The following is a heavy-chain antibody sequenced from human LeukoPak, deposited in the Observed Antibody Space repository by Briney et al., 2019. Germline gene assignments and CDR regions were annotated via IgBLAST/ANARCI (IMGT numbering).Heavy chain of an antibody. V-gene: IGHV4-34*01. D-gene: IGHD3-10*01. CDR3: ARGMGYYGMDV. Sequence: SETLSLTCAVYGGSFSGYYWSWIRQPPGKGLEWIGEINHSGSTNYNPSLKSRVTISVDTSKNQFSLKLSSVTAADTAVYYCARGMGYYGMDVWGQGTTVTVSS. J-gene: IGHJ6*02. CDR2: INHSGST. CDR1: GGSFSGYY.